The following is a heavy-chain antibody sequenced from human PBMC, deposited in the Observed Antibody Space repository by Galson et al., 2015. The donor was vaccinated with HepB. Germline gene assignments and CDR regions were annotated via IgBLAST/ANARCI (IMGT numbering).Heavy chain of an antibody. D-gene: IGHD5-24*01. J-gene: IGHJ4*02. CDR3: ARGSDGYSSGNLDY. Sequence: SVKVSCKASGGTFSSYTISWVRQAPGQGLEWMGRIIPILGIANYAQKFQGRVTITADKSTSTAYMELSSLRSEDTAVYYCARGSDGYSSGNLDYWAREPWSPSPQ. CDR2: IIPILGIA. CDR1: GGTFSSYT. V-gene: IGHV1-69*02.